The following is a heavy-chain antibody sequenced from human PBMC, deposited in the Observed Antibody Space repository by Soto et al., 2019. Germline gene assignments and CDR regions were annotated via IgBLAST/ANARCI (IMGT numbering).Heavy chain of an antibody. Sequence: GGSLRLSCAASGFTLTTYAMNWVRQAPGQGLEWVSGISDTGGTTFYTDSVKGRFTVSRDNSKNTLYLQMNNLRAEDTALYYCAKDRHCSSGNCEFDVWGPGTLVTVSS. J-gene: IGHJ4*02. CDR3: AKDRHCSSGNCEFDV. D-gene: IGHD2-15*01. V-gene: IGHV3-23*01. CDR1: GFTLTTYA. CDR2: ISDTGGTT.